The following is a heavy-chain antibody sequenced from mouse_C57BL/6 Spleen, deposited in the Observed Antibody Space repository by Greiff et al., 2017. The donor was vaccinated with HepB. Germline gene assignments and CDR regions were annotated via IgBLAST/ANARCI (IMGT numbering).Heavy chain of an antibody. V-gene: IGHV1-59*01. CDR1: GYTFTSYW. J-gene: IGHJ3*01. CDR3: ARKNGADGAWFAY. Sequence: VQLQQPGAELVRPGTSVKLSCKASGYTFTSYWMHWVKQRPGQGLEWIGVIDPSDSYTNYNQKFKGKATLTVDTSSSTAYMQLSSLTSEDSAVYYCARKNGADGAWFAYWGQGTLVTVSA. CDR2: IDPSDSYT.